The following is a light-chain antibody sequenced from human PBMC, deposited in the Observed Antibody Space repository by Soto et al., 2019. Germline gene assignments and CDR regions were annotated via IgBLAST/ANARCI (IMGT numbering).Light chain of an antibody. CDR3: QQRFNWPRFT. CDR2: DAS. V-gene: IGKV3-11*01. J-gene: IGKJ2*01. CDR1: QSVSSY. Sequence: EIVLTQSPATLSLSPGERATLSCRASQSVSSYLAWYQQKPGQAPRLLIYDASNRATGIPARFSGGGSGIDFTLTISSLEPEDFAVYYCQQRFNWPRFTFGQGTKLEI.